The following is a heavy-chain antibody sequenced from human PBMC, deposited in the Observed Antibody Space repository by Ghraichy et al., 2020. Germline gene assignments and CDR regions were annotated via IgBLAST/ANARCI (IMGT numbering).Heavy chain of an antibody. CDR3: ARDPVVTPGGGCDY. V-gene: IGHV4-61*02. CDR1: GGSISSGSYY. CDR2: THNSENI. J-gene: IGHJ4*02. Sequence: SETLSLTCSVSGGSISSGSYYWNWMPQPAGKELESIGRTHNSENIHYNSFLRRRVTMSVDTSNNQICLKLSSVTAADTAVYYGARDPVVTPGGGCDYWGQRTLVAAS. D-gene: IGHD2-21*02.